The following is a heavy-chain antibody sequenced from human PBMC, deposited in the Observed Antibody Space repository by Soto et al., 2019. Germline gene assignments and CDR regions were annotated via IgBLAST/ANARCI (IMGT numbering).Heavy chain of an antibody. Sequence: QVQLVQSGAEVKKPGASVKVSCKASGYTFTSYYMHWVRLAPGQGLEWMGIINPDGGGTSYAQQFQGRVIMTRDTSTSTVYMEMSSLRSEDTAVYYCAVGGTYLRMDVWGQGTTVTVSS. CDR3: AVGGTYLRMDV. CDR1: GYTFTSYY. V-gene: IGHV1-46*01. D-gene: IGHD1-1*01. CDR2: INPDGGGT. J-gene: IGHJ6*02.